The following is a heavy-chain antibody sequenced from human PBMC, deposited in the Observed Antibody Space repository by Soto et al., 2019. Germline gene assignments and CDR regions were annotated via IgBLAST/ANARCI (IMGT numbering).Heavy chain of an antibody. J-gene: IGHJ4*02. D-gene: IGHD6-19*01. V-gene: IGHV4-59*01. CDR2: IYYTGST. Sequence: SETLSLTCTVSGGSISAYYWNWVRQPPGKGLEWIGNIYYTGSTNYNASLKSRVTISVNTSKNQFSLKLSSVTAADTAVYYCARPSVAVTWGPFDYWGQGTLVTVSS. CDR3: ARPSVAVTWGPFDY. CDR1: GGSISAYY.